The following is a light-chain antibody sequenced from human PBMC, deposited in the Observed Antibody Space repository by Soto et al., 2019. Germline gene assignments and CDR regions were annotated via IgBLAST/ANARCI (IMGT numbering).Light chain of an antibody. V-gene: IGLV3-21*04. Sequence: SYELTQPPSVSVAPGKTARITCGGTNIGSKSVHWDQQKPGQAPVLVIYYDSDRPSGIPERFSGSNSGNTATLTISRVEAGDEADYYCQVWDSRSDHVVFGGGTKVTVL. CDR2: YDS. CDR3: QVWDSRSDHVV. CDR1: NIGSKS. J-gene: IGLJ2*01.